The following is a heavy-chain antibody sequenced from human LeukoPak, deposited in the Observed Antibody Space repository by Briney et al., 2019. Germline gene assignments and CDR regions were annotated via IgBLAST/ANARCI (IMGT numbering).Heavy chain of an antibody. J-gene: IGHJ5*02. CDR3: AKDLHGGTSS. CDR1: GFTFSSYG. Sequence: GGSLRLSCAASGFTFSSYGMHWVRQAPGKGLEWVALISYDGSNKYYADSVKGRFTISRDNSKNTLYLQMNSLRAEDTGVYYCAKDLHGGTSSWGQGTLVTVSS. V-gene: IGHV3-30*18. CDR2: ISYDGSNK. D-gene: IGHD2-15*01.